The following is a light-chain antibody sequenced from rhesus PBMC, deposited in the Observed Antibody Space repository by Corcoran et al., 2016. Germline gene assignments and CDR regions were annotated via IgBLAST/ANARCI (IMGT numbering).Light chain of an antibody. V-gene: IGKV4-1*01. CDR3: QQYYSSPYS. CDR1: QSLLYSSNNKNS. CDR2: WAS. Sequence: DIVMTQSPDSLAVSLGERVPINCKSSQSLLYSSNNKNSLAWYQQKPGQAPKLLIYWASTRESGVPNRFRGSGAGTDFTLTISDLQAEDVAVYYCQQYYSSPYSFGQGTKVEIK. J-gene: IGKJ2*01.